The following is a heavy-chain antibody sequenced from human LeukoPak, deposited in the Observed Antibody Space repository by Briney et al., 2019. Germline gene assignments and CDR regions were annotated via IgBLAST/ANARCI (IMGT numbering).Heavy chain of an antibody. CDR2: TRYDGSNK. V-gene: IGHV3-30*02. J-gene: IGHJ4*02. Sequence: GGSLRLSCAASGFTFSSYGMHWVRQAPGKGLEWVAFTRYDGSNKYYADSVKGRFTISRDNSKNTLYLQMNSLRAEDTAVYYCAKDLVTMVRGVFDYWGQGTLVTVSS. D-gene: IGHD3-10*01. CDR1: GFTFSSYG. CDR3: AKDLVTMVRGVFDY.